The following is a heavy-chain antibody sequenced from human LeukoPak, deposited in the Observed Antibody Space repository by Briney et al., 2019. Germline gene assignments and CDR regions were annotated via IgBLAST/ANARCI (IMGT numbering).Heavy chain of an antibody. CDR2: IIPIFGTA. CDR1: GGTFSSYA. D-gene: IGHD1-26*01. Sequence: SVKVSCKASGGTFSSYAISWVRQAPGQGLEWMGGIIPIFGTANYAQKFQGRVTTTTDESTSTAYMELSSLRSEDTAVYYCASEGGSYLYNWFDPWGQGTLVTVSS. CDR3: ASEGGSYLYNWFDP. J-gene: IGHJ5*02. V-gene: IGHV1-69*05.